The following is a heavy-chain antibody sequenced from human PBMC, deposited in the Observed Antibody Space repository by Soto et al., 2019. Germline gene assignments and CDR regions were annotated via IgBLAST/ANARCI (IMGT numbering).Heavy chain of an antibody. CDR1: GGSIGTYF. CDR2: IYYSGTT. D-gene: IGHD2-15*01. CDR3: ARVNPPCSGDSCYYTYFWFDP. J-gene: IGHJ5*02. Sequence: SETLSLTCTVAGGSIGTYFLSWIRQPPGKGLEWIGSIYYSGTTDYNPSLKSRVSLSLDASKNQFSLSLNSVTAADTAVYYCARVNPPCSGDSCYYTYFWFDPWGQGTLVTVSS. V-gene: IGHV4-59*01.